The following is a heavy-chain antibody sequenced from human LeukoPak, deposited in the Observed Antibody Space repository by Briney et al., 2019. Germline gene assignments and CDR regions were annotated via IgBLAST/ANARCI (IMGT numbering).Heavy chain of an antibody. J-gene: IGHJ4*02. CDR2: ISNTSGSI. Sequence: PGGSLRLSCAASGFIFSSYSMNWVRQAPGKGLEWVSYISNTSGSIYYADSVEGRFTISRDNVKNSLYLQMNSLRTEDTAVYYCAKMSGSRLPGYWGQGTLVTVSS. V-gene: IGHV3-48*01. CDR3: AKMSGSRLPGY. CDR1: GFIFSSYS. D-gene: IGHD3-3*01.